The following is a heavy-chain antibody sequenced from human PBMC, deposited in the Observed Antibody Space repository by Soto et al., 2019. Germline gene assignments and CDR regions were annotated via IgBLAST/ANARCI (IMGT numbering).Heavy chain of an antibody. Sequence: QVQLQESGPGLVKPSETLSLTCSVSGGSINSYWWSWIRQPAGKGLEWIGRVYSSGTTDYNPSLNSRATLSVETSKNQFSLKLSSVTAADTAVYYCARDIGSYAYGEGYWRQGIQVTVSS. CDR3: ARDIGSYAYGEGY. D-gene: IGHD3-10*01. J-gene: IGHJ4*02. CDR2: VYSSGTT. CDR1: GGSINSYW. V-gene: IGHV4-4*07.